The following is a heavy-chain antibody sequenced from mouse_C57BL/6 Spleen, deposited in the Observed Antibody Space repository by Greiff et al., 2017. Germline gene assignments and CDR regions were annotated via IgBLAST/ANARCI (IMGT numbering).Heavy chain of an antibody. CDR2: IDPETGGT. CDR1: GYTFTDYE. J-gene: IGHJ1*03. CDR3: TRRGLITTVVATRYFDV. D-gene: IGHD1-1*01. Sequence: VQLQQSGAELVRPGASVTLSCKASGYTFTDYEMHWVKQTPVHGLEWIGAIDPETGGTAYNQKFKGKAILTADKSSSTAYMELRSLTSEDSAVYYCTRRGLITTVVATRYFDVWGTGTTVTVSS. V-gene: IGHV1-15*01.